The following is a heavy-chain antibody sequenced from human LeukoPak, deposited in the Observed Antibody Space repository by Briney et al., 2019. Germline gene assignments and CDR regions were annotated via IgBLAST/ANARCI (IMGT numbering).Heavy chain of an antibody. CDR1: GFTFSSYW. D-gene: IGHD6-19*01. Sequence: GGSLRLSCAASGFTFSSYWMHWVRQAPGKGLVWVSRINSDGSSTIYADSVKGRFTISRDNAKNTLYLQMNSLRADDTAVYYCARDTQWLVLYAFDIWGQGTMVTGSS. CDR3: ARDTQWLVLYAFDI. J-gene: IGHJ3*02. CDR2: INSDGSST. V-gene: IGHV3-74*01.